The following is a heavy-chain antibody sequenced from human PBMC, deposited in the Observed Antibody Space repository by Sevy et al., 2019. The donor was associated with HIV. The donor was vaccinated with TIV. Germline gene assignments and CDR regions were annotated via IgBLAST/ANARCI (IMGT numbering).Heavy chain of an antibody. CDR2: IYYSGST. Sequence: SETLSLTCTVSGGSISSYYWSWIRQPPGKGLEWIGYIYYSGSTNYNPSLKSRVTISVDTSKNQFSLKLSSVTAADTAVYYCARVSSNKKVTIFGVAIFYYFDYWGQGTLVTVSS. V-gene: IGHV4-59*01. CDR3: ARVSSNKKVTIFGVAIFYYFDY. D-gene: IGHD3-3*01. J-gene: IGHJ4*02. CDR1: GGSISSYY.